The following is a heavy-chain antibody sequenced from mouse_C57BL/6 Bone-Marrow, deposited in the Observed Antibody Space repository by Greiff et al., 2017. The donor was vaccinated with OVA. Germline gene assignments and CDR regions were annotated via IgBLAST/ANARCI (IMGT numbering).Heavy chain of an antibody. CDR2: IYPRSGNT. CDR3: AILLRYYFDY. D-gene: IGHD1-1*01. J-gene: IGHJ2*01. Sequence: LVESGAELARPGASVKLSCKASGYTFTSYGISWVKQRTGQGLEWIGEIYPRSGNTYYNEKFKGKATLTADKSSSTAYMELRSLTSEDSAVYFCAILLRYYFDYWGQGTTLTVSS. V-gene: IGHV1-81*01. CDR1: GYTFTSYG.